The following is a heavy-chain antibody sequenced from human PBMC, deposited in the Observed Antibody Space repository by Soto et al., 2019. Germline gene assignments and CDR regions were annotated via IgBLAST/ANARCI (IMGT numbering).Heavy chain of an antibody. CDR2: IIPIFGTA. J-gene: IGHJ4*02. D-gene: IGHD3-16*01. Sequence: SVKVSCKASGGTFSSYAISWVRQAPGQGLEWMGGIIPIFGTANYAQKFQGRVTITADESTSTAYMELSSLRSEDTAVYYCARDAEMAQIGGCWGQGTLVTVSS. CDR1: GGTFSSYA. V-gene: IGHV1-69*13. CDR3: ARDAEMAQIGGC.